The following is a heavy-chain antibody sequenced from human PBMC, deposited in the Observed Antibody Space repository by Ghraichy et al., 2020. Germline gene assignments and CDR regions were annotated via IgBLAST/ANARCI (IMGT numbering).Heavy chain of an antibody. CDR1: GGSISSSSYY. V-gene: IGHV4-39*01. D-gene: IGHD3-22*01. Sequence: SETLSLTCTVSGGSISSSSYYWGWIRQPPGKGLEWIGSIYYSGSTYYNPSLKSRVTISVDTSKNQFSLKLSSVTAADTAVYYCARQTLYYYDSSGVWYFDLWGRGTLVTVSS. CDR3: ARQTLYYYDSSGVWYFDL. J-gene: IGHJ2*01. CDR2: IYYSGST.